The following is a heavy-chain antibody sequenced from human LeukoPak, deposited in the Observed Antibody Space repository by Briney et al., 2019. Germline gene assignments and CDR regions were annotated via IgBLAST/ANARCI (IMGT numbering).Heavy chain of an antibody. CDR2: ITGSSAST. Sequence: GGSLRLSCAASGFTFSSYPMSWVRQAPGKGLEWVSSITGSSASTYYADSVKGRFTISRDNSKNTLYLQMNSLRADDTAVYFCAKLDYYDTHWGQGTLVTVSS. V-gene: IGHV3-23*01. CDR1: GFTFSSYP. CDR3: AKLDYYDTH. D-gene: IGHD3-22*01. J-gene: IGHJ4*02.